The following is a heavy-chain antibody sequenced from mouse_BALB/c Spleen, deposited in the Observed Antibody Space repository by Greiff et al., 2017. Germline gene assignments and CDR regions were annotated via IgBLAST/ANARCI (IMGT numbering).Heavy chain of an antibody. CDR2: ISSGGSYT. CDR1: GFTFSSYT. V-gene: IGHV5-6-4*01. J-gene: IGHJ3*01. Sequence: DVMLVESGGGLVKPGGSLKLSCAASGFTFSSYTMSWVRQTPEKRLEWVATISSGGSYTYYPDSVKGRFTISRDNAKNTLYLQMSSLKSEDTAMYYCTREITTATWFAYWGQGTLVTVSA. CDR3: TREITTATWFAY. D-gene: IGHD1-2*01.